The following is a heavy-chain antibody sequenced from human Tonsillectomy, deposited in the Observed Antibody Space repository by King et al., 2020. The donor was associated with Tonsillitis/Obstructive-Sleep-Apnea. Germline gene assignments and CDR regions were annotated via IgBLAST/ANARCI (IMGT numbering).Heavy chain of an antibody. V-gene: IGHV4-34*01. CDR1: GGSFSGYY. Sequence: VQLQQWGAGLLKPSETLSLTCAVYGGSFSGYYWSWIRQPPGKGLEWIGEINHSGSTNYNPSLKSRVTISVDTSKNQFSLKLSSVTAADTAVYYCARAGLLWFGELYWFDPWGQGTLVTVSS. CDR3: ARAGLLWFGELYWFDP. J-gene: IGHJ5*02. CDR2: INHSGST. D-gene: IGHD3-10*01.